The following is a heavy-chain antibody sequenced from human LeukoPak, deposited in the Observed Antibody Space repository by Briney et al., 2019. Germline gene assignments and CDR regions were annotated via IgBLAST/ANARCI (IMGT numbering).Heavy chain of an antibody. CDR1: GFIFSSNY. CDR3: ARDPSRGLYYFDH. D-gene: IGHD3/OR15-3a*01. V-gene: IGHV3-53*01. CDR2: IYSGGSI. J-gene: IGHJ4*02. Sequence: GGSLRLSCAASGFIFSSNYMSWVRQAPGKGLEWVSGIYSGGSIYYADSVKGRFTISRDNSKNTLYLQMNSLRAEDTAVYYCARDPSRGLYYFDHWGQGNLVTVSS.